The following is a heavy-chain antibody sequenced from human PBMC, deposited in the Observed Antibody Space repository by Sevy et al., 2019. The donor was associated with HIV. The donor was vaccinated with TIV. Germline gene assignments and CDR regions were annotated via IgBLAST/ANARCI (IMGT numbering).Heavy chain of an antibody. CDR2: IYYSGST. CDR1: GGSVSSGSYY. CDR3: ARGVVVITRDAFDI. D-gene: IGHD3-22*01. V-gene: IGHV4-61*01. J-gene: IGHJ3*02. Sequence: SETLSLTCTVSGGSVSSGSYYWSWIRQPPGKGLEWIGYIYYSGSTNYNPSLKSRVTISVDTSKNQFSLKPSSVTAADTAVYYCARGVVVITRDAFDIWGQGTMVTVSS.